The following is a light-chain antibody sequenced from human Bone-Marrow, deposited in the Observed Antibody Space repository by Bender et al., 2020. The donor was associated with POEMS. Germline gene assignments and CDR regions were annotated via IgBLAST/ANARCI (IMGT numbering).Light chain of an antibody. Sequence: QSALTQPRSMSGSPGQSVTIFCTGTSSDVRRYNFVSWYQQHPGKAPKLMIHDVRKRPSGVPDRFSGSKSGNTASLTISGLQTGDEADYYCQSYLTSHLWVFGGGTKLTVL. CDR3: QSYLTSHLWV. J-gene: IGLJ3*02. V-gene: IGLV2-11*01. CDR2: DVR. CDR1: SSDVRRYNF.